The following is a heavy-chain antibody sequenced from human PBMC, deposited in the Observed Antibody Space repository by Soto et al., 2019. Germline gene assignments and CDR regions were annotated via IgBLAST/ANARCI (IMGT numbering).Heavy chain of an antibody. CDR2: IGSAGDT. D-gene: IGHD7-27*01. CDR3: ARGYLGSFDY. J-gene: IGHJ4*02. V-gene: IGHV3-13*01. Sequence: GGSLRLSCAASGFTFSSYAVHWVRQPTGKGLEWVSVIGSAGDTYYPGSVKGRFTISRENAKNSLYLQMNSLRAEDTAVYYCARGYLGSFDYWGQGTLVTVSS. CDR1: GFTFSSYA.